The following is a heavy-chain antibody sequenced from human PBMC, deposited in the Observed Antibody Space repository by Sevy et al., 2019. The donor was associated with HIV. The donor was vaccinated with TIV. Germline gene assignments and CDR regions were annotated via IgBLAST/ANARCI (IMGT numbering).Heavy chain of an antibody. CDR2: IYYSGST. Sequence: SETLSLTCTVSGGSISSYYWSWIRQPPGKGLEWIGYIYYSGSTNYNPSLKSRVTISVDTSKNQFSLKLSSVTAADTAVYYCARGRRPLLWIGELFDYRGQGTLVTVSS. CDR1: GGSISSYY. D-gene: IGHD3-10*01. J-gene: IGHJ4*02. CDR3: ARGRRPLLWIGELFDY. V-gene: IGHV4-59*13.